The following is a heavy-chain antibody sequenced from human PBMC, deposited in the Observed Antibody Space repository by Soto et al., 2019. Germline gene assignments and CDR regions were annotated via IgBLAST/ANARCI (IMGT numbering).Heavy chain of an antibody. Sequence: EVQLLESGGGLVQPGGSLRLSCAASGFTFSNFAMNWVRQAPGKGPEWVSGIGNSGTSTNYAGSLRARFTISRDNLKNTLYLQMNNLRAEDTAIYYCSRSMFGNGWPDWGQGTPVTVSS. V-gene: IGHV3-23*01. CDR1: GFTFSNFA. D-gene: IGHD6-19*01. CDR3: SRSMFGNGWPD. J-gene: IGHJ4*02. CDR2: IGNSGTST.